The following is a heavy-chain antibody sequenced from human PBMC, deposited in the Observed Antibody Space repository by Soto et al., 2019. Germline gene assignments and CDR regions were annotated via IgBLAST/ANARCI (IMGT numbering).Heavy chain of an antibody. V-gene: IGHV3-7*01. CDR3: AGGNALDV. CDR2: IHQDGSEK. J-gene: IGHJ6*02. Sequence: GGSLRLSCAASRFTFSTYWMTWVRQTPGKGLEWVANIHQDGSEKYYTDSVKGRFTISRDNAKNSLYLQMTSLRAEDTAVYYCAGGNALDVWGQGTTVTVSS. CDR1: RFTFSTYW.